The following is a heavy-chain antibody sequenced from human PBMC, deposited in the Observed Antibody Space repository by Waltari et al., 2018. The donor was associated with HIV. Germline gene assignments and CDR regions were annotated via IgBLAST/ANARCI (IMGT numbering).Heavy chain of an antibody. CDR2: IDEYGGIT. Sequence: EVLLVASGGGLVQPGGSLRLSCAASGFTFSPYWMHWVRQAPGKGLVWVSRIDEYGGITNYADSVEGRFTISRDNAKNTLYLQMNNLRAEDTATYYCARDLSGYSDYWGQGTLVTVSS. J-gene: IGHJ4*02. CDR3: ARDLSGYSDY. CDR1: GFTFSPYW. V-gene: IGHV3-74*01. D-gene: IGHD3-3*01.